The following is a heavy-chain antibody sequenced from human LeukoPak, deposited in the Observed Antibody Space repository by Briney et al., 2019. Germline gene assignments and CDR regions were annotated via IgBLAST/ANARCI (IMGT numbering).Heavy chain of an antibody. J-gene: IGHJ4*02. D-gene: IGHD3-22*01. V-gene: IGHV3-53*01. CDR3: ARELNSSGYYY. CDR2: IYSGGST. Sequence: GGSLRLSCAASGFTVSSNYMSWVRQAPGKGLEWVSVIYSGGSTYYADSVKGRFTISRDNSKNTLYLQMNSLRAEDTAVYYCARELNSSGYYYWGQGTLVTVSS. CDR1: GFTVSSNY.